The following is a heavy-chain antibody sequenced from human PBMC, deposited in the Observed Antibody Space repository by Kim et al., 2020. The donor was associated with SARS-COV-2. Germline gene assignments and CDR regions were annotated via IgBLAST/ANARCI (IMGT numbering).Heavy chain of an antibody. Sequence: SETLSLTCTVSGGSISSGGYYWSWIRQHPGKGLEWIGYIYYSGSTYYNPSLKSRVTISVDTSKNQFSLKLSSVTAADTAVYYCARVRFGYFDYWGQGTLVTVSS. V-gene: IGHV4-31*03. CDR3: ARVRFGYFDY. CDR2: IYYSGST. CDR1: GGSISSGGYY. J-gene: IGHJ4*02. D-gene: IGHD3-10*01.